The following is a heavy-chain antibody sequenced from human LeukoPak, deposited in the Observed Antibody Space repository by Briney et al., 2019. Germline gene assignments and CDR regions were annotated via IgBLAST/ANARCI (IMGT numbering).Heavy chain of an antibody. CDR1: GGSISSSSYY. D-gene: IGHD6-6*01. CDR2: IYYSGST. CDR3: ARHGAARHFDY. Sequence: SETLSLTCTVSGGSISSSSYYWGWIRQPPGKGLEWIGSIYYSGSTYYNPSLKSRVTISVDTSKNQFSLKLSSVTAADTAVYYCARHGAARHFDYWGQGTLVTVSS. V-gene: IGHV4-39*01. J-gene: IGHJ4*02.